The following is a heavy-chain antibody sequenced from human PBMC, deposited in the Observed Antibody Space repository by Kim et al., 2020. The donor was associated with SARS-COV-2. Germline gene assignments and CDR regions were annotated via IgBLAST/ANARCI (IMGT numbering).Heavy chain of an antibody. Sequence: SQSLKIRVTISVDTSKNQFSLKLSSVTAADTAVYYCARVQYSSGYWYFDLWGRGTLVTVSS. D-gene: IGHD6-19*01. CDR3: ARVQYSSGYWYFDL. V-gene: IGHV4-39*01. J-gene: IGHJ2*01.